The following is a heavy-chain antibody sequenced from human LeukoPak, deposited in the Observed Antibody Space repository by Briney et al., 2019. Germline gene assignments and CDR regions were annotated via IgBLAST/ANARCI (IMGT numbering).Heavy chain of an antibody. Sequence: ASVKVSCKASGYTFTGYYMHWVRQAPGQGLEWMGWINPNSGGTNYAQKFQGRVTMTRDTSISTAYMELSRLRSDDTAVYYCARKLYGVVDAFDIWGQGTMVTVSS. D-gene: IGHD3-3*01. V-gene: IGHV1-2*02. CDR2: INPNSGGT. CDR1: GYTFTGYY. J-gene: IGHJ3*02. CDR3: ARKLYGVVDAFDI.